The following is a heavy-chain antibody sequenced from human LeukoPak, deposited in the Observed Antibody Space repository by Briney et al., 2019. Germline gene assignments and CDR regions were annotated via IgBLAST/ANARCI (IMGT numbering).Heavy chain of an antibody. CDR1: GFTFSTYN. J-gene: IGHJ4*02. D-gene: IGHD3-22*01. CDR2: ISSSGSII. V-gene: IGHV3-48*04. Sequence: AGGSLRLSSSASGFTFSTYNMTSVRQAPGKGLECVSYISSSGSIIYYADSVKGRFTISRDNAKNSLNLQMNSLRAEDTAVYYCAREPYYYDSSGYSVDYWGQGTLVTVSS. CDR3: AREPYYYDSSGYSVDY.